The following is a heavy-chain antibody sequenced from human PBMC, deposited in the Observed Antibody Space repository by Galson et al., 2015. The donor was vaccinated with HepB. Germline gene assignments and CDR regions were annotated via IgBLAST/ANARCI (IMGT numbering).Heavy chain of an antibody. J-gene: IGHJ4*02. D-gene: IGHD6-13*01. CDR3: AKGGRATPRYISSWHFDF. CDR1: GGSISSGGYS. V-gene: IGHV4-61*02. Sequence: TLSLTCTVSGGSISSGGYSWSWIRQPAGKGLEWIGRIFTTGTTNYNPSLKSRVTISVDTSKNQLSLSLTSVTAADTAVYYCAKGGRATPRYISSWHFDFWGPGTQVIVSS. CDR2: IFTTGTT.